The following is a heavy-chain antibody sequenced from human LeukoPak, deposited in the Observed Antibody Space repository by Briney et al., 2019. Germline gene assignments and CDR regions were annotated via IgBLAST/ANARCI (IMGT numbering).Heavy chain of an antibody. V-gene: IGHV1-69*13. D-gene: IGHD2-2*01. Sequence: SVKVSCKASGGTFSSYAISWVRQAPGQGLEWMGGIIPIFGTANYAQKFQGRVTITADESTSTAYVELSSLRSEDTAVYYCAREPYTDIVVVPAAMSEFFQSHDAFDVWGQGTMVTVSS. CDR2: IIPIFGTA. J-gene: IGHJ3*01. CDR3: AREPYTDIVVVPAAMSEFFQSHDAFDV. CDR1: GGTFSSYA.